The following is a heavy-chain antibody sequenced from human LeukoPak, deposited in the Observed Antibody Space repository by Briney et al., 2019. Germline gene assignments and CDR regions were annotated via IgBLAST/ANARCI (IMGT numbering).Heavy chain of an antibody. Sequence: GRSLRLSCAASGFTFSSFGMHWVRQTPGKGLEWVAVTSFDGSNKYYADSVKGRFTISRDNSKNTLYLQMNSLRAEDTAVYFCAKDKGFYYYGMDVWGRGTTVTVSS. V-gene: IGHV3-30*18. J-gene: IGHJ6*02. CDR3: AKDKGFYYYGMDV. CDR2: TSFDGSNK. CDR1: GFTFSSFG.